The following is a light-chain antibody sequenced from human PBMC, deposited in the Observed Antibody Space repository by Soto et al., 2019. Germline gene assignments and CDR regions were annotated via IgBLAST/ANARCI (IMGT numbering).Light chain of an antibody. J-gene: IGLJ1*01. CDR1: SSDIGSYNY. CDR2: EVN. Sequence: QSVLTQPASVSGSPGQSITISCTGTSSDIGSYNYVSWYQQHPGEAPKLMIYEVNNRPSGVSTRFSGSKSGNTASLTISGLQAEDEADYYCISYTRDGMFYVFGTGTQVTV. CDR3: ISYTRDGMFYV. V-gene: IGLV2-14*01.